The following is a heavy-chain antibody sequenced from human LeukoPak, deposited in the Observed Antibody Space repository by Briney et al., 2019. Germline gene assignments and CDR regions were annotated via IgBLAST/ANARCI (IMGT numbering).Heavy chain of an antibody. V-gene: IGHV3-11*04. Sequence: GGSLRLSCAASGFTFSDYYMSWIRQAPGKGLEWVSYISSSSSTIYYADSVKGRFTISRDNAKNSLYLQMNSLRAEDTAVYYCARVEQLRFLEWLLDYWGQGTLVTVSS. D-gene: IGHD3-3*01. J-gene: IGHJ4*02. CDR2: ISSSSSTI. CDR3: ARVEQLRFLEWLLDY. CDR1: GFTFSDYY.